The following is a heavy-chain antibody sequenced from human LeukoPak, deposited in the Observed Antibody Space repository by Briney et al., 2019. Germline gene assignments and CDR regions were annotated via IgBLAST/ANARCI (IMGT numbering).Heavy chain of an antibody. V-gene: IGHV3-30*02. J-gene: IGHJ6*03. CDR3: AKDSGYYYYYMDV. Sequence: GGSLSLSCAASGFTFSSYGMLWVRQAPGKGLEGVVFIRYDGSNKYYADSVKGRFTIPRDNSKNTLYLQMNSLRAEDTAVYYCAKDSGYYYYYMDVWGKGTTVTVSS. CDR2: IRYDGSNK. D-gene: IGHD6-25*01. CDR1: GFTFSSYG.